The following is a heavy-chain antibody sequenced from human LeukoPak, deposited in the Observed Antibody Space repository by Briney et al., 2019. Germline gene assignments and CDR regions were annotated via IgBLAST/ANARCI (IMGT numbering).Heavy chain of an antibody. CDR2: ISSDGTIT. CDR3: VKFREASC. CDR1: GFTISSYW. J-gene: IGHJ4*02. Sequence: TGGSLRLSCAASGFTISSYWMHWVRQAPGKGLIWVSRISSDGTITTYADSVKGRFTISRDNAKNALYLQMNSLRAEDTAVYYCVKFREASCWGQGTLVTVSS. V-gene: IGHV3-74*03. D-gene: IGHD3-10*01.